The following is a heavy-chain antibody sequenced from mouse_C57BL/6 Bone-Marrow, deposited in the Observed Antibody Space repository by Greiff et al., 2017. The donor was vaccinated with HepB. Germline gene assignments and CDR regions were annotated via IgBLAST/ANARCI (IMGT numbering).Heavy chain of an antibody. Sequence: EVQRVESGEGLVKPGGSLKLSCAASGFTFSSYAMSWVRQTPEKRLEWVAYISSGGDYIYYADTVKGRFTISRDNARNTLYLQMSSLKSEDTAMYYCTRDPYYYGSSPFAYWGQGTLVTVSA. V-gene: IGHV5-9-1*02. CDR3: TRDPYYYGSSPFAY. J-gene: IGHJ3*01. CDR1: GFTFSSYA. CDR2: ISSGGDYI. D-gene: IGHD1-1*01.